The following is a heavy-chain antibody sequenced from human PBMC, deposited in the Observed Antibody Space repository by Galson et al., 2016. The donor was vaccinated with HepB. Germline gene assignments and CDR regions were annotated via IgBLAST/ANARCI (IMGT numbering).Heavy chain of an antibody. V-gene: IGHV3-21*01. Sequence: SLRLSCAASGFTFSSYSMNWVRQAPGKGLEWVSSISSSSSYIYYADSVKGRFTISRDNAKNSLYLQMNSLRADDTAVYYWARGDIVGAIVDYWGQGTLVTVSS. CDR1: GFTFSSYS. D-gene: IGHD1-26*01. CDR3: ARGDIVGAIVDY. CDR2: ISSSSSYI. J-gene: IGHJ4*02.